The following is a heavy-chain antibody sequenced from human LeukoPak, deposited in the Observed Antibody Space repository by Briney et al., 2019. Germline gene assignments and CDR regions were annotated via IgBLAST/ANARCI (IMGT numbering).Heavy chain of an antibody. V-gene: IGHV4-31*11. J-gene: IGHJ6*02. D-gene: IGHD4-17*01. CDR3: ARLGADYGDYSGSNYFYGMDV. CDR2: IFYSGST. CDR1: GGSISSGGYY. Sequence: SETLSLTCAVSGGSISSGGYYWSWIRQHPGTGLEWIGYIFYSGSTYYTPSLKSRITISVDTSKNQFSLKLSSVTAADTAVYYCARLGADYGDYSGSNYFYGMDVWGQGTTVTVSS.